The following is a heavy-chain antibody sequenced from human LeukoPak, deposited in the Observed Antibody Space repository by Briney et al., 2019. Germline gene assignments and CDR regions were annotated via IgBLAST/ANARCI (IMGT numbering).Heavy chain of an antibody. V-gene: IGHV4-39*07. CDR3: ARSAGAGSYAWFDP. Sequence: SETLSLTCTVSGGSISSSSYYWGWIRQPPGKGLEWIGSIYYSGSTYYNPSLKSRVTISVDTSKNQFSLKLSSVTAADTAVYYCARSAGAGSYAWFDPWGQGTQVTVSS. D-gene: IGHD3-10*01. J-gene: IGHJ5*02. CDR1: GGSISSSSYY. CDR2: IYYSGST.